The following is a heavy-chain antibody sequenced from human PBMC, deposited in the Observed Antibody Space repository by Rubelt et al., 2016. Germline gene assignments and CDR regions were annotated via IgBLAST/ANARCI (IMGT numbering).Heavy chain of an antibody. CDR2: IKSKTEGGTT. Sequence: EVQLVESGGGLVKPGRSLRLSCTASGFTFGDSAVSWFRQAPGKGLEWVGRIKSKTEGGTTDYAAPVKDRFTISRDDSRNTVYLEINSLRIEDTAVYYCATSGTPFQHWGQGTLVTVSS. CDR3: ATSGTPFQH. D-gene: IGHD6-25*01. CDR1: GFTFGDSA. J-gene: IGHJ1*01. V-gene: IGHV3-15*01.